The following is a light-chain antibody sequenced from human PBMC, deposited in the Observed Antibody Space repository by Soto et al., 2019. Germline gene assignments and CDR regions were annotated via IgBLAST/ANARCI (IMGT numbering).Light chain of an antibody. CDR3: CSYAGSSTLV. V-gene: IGLV2-23*02. CDR2: EVS. Sequence: QSALTQPASVSGSPGQSITISCTGTSSDVGSYNLVSWYQQHPGKAPKLMIYEVSKRPSGVSNRFSDSKSGNTASLTISGLQAEDEADYYCCSYAGSSTLVFGTGTKVTVL. CDR1: SSDVGSYNL. J-gene: IGLJ1*01.